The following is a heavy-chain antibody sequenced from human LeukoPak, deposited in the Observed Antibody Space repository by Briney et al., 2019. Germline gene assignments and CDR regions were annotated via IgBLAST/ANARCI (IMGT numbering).Heavy chain of an antibody. D-gene: IGHD3-3*01. CDR1: GYSISSGYY. V-gene: IGHV4-38-2*01. J-gene: IGHJ6*03. Sequence: SETLSLTCGVSGYSISSGYYWGWIRQPPGKGLEWIGILYHSGTTYYNPSLKSRVTILAETSKNQFSLKLNSVTAADTAVYYCARAKLEWFSIYYYYMDVWGQGTTVTVSS. CDR3: ARAKLEWFSIYYYYMDV. CDR2: LYHSGTT.